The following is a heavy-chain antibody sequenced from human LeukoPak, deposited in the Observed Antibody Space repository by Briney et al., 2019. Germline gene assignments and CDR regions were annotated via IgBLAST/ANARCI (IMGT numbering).Heavy chain of an antibody. CDR3: ATEHVDTTLISDPIN. J-gene: IGHJ4*02. Sequence: ASVKVSCKVSGYTLTDLSIHWVRQAPGKGLEWMGGFDPEDGERVHAQKFQGRLTMTEDTSTDTAYMELSSLRFEDTAVYYCATEHVDTTLISDPINWGQGTLVTVSS. CDR1: GYTLTDLS. D-gene: IGHD5-18*01. V-gene: IGHV1-24*01. CDR2: FDPEDGER.